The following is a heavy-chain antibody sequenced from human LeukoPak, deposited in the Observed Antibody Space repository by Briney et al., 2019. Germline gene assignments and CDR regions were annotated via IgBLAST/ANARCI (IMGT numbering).Heavy chain of an antibody. V-gene: IGHV1-2*02. CDR3: ARGGDYDFWSGYWGNDF. Sequence: ASVKVSCKASGYTFTGYFIHWVRQAPGQGLEWMGWINPNSGDTNYAQKFQGRVTMTRNTSISTAYMELSSLRPEDTAVYYCARGGDYDFWSGYWGNDFWGQGTLVTVSS. CDR1: GYTFTGYF. D-gene: IGHD3-3*01. J-gene: IGHJ4*02. CDR2: INPNSGDT.